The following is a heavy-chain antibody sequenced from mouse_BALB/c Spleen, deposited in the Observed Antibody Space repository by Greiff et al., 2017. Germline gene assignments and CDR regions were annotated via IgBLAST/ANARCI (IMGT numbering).Heavy chain of an antibody. Sequence: LVKPGASVKISCKASGYSFTGYYMPWVKQSHGKSLEWIGYISCYNGATSYNQKFKGKATFTVDTSSSTAYMQFNSLTSEDSAVYYCARWRDPYAMDYWGQGTSVTVSS. J-gene: IGHJ4*01. CDR2: ISCYNGAT. CDR3: ARWRDPYAMDY. CDR1: GYSFTGYY. V-gene: IGHV1S34*01.